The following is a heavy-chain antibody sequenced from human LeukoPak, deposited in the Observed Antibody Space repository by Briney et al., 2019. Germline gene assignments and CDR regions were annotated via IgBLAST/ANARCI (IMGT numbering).Heavy chain of an antibody. CDR1: GFTFSAYQ. Sequence: GGSLRLSCAASGFTFSAYQMHWLRQAPGKGLEWVSYISGSGETIYYADSVKGRFTMSRDNAKDSLYLQMSSLTVDDTAVYYCAREVSTSWFDPWAREPWSPSPQ. CDR2: ISGSGETI. V-gene: IGHV3-48*03. CDR3: AREVSTSWFDP. D-gene: IGHD5/OR15-5a*01. J-gene: IGHJ5*02.